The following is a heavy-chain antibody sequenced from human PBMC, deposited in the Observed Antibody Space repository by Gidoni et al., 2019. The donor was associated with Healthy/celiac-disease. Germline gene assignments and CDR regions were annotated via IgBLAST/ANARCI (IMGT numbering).Heavy chain of an antibody. CDR3: ARVPRWQPKWYFDL. D-gene: IGHD6-13*01. J-gene: IGHJ2*01. CDR1: GFTFSSYW. V-gene: IGHV3-7*01. CDR2: IKQDGSEK. Sequence: EVQLVESGGGLVQPGGSLRLSCAASGFTFSSYWMSWVRQAPGKGLEWVANIKQDGSEKYYVDSVKGRFTISRDNAKNSLYLQMNSLRAEDTAVYYCARVPRWQPKWYFDLWGRGTLVTVSS.